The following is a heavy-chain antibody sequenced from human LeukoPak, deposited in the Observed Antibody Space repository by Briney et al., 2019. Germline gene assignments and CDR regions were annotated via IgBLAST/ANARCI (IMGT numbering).Heavy chain of an antibody. CDR3: ARDLHVLLWFGELDY. CDR1: GFTFSSYW. V-gene: IGHV3-21*01. J-gene: IGHJ4*02. CDR2: ISSSSSYI. D-gene: IGHD3-10*01. Sequence: GGSLRLSCAASGFTFSSYWMHWVRQAPGKGLEWVSSISSSSSYIYYADSVKGRFTISRDNAKNSLYLQMNSLRAEDTAVYYCARDLHVLLWFGELDYWGQGTLVTVSS.